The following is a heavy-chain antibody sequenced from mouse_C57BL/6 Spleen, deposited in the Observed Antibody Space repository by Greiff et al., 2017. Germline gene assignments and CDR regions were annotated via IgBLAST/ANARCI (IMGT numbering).Heavy chain of an antibody. CDR1: GFTFSSYG. Sequence: EVKLVESGGDLVKPGGSLKLSCAASGFTFSSYGMSWVRQTPDKRLEWVATISSGGSYTYYPDSVKGRFTISRDNAKNTLYLQMSSLKSEDTAMYYSARRVTGNWYFDVWGTGTTVTVSS. D-gene: IGHD4-1*01. CDR2: ISSGGSYT. V-gene: IGHV5-6*02. CDR3: ARRVTGNWYFDV. J-gene: IGHJ1*03.